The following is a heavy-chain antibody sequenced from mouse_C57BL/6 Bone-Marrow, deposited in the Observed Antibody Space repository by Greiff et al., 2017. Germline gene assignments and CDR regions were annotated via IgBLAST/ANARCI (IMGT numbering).Heavy chain of an antibody. V-gene: IGHV1-81*01. J-gene: IGHJ4*01. Sequence: QVQLQQSGAELARPGASVKLSCKASGYTFTSSGISWVKQRTGQGLVWIGEIYPRSGTTSYNEKCKGKATLTADKSSSTAYMELRRLTSEYSAVYFCASPRDYWGQGTSVTVSS. CDR2: IYPRSGTT. CDR3: ASPRDY. CDR1: GYTFTSSG.